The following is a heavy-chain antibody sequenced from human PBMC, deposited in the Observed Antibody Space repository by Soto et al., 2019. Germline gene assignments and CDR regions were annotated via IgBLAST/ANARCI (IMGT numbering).Heavy chain of an antibody. V-gene: IGHV4-59*01. D-gene: IGHD6-13*01. J-gene: IGHJ4*02. Sequence: PSETLSLTCTVSGGSISSYYWSWIRQPPGKGLEWIGYIYYSGSTNYNPSLKSRVTISVDTSKNQFSLKLSSVTAADTAVYYCAGAAAAGPLSLFDYWGQGTLVTVSS. CDR3: AGAAAAGPLSLFDY. CDR1: GGSISSYY. CDR2: IYYSGST.